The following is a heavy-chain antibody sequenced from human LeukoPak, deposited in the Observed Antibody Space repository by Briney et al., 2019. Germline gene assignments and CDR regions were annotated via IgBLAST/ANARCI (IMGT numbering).Heavy chain of an antibody. J-gene: IGHJ4*02. D-gene: IGHD6-6*01. V-gene: IGHV1-2*02. CDR3: ARVYSTSWWGSYFDY. CDR1: GYTFTGYY. Sequence: ASVKVSCKACGYTFTGYYMHWVRPAPGQGLEWMGWINLSSGGRNYAQKFQGRVTMTRDTSISTAYMELSRLRADDTAVYYCARVYSTSWWGSYFDYWGQGTLVTVSS. CDR2: INLSSGGR.